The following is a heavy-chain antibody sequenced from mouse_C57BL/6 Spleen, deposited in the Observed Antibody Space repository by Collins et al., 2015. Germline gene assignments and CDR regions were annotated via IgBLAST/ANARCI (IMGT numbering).Heavy chain of an antibody. D-gene: IGHD1-1*01. CDR3: ASPYYYGAFDY. J-gene: IGHJ2*01. CDR1: GYAFSSYW. Sequence: QVQLQQSGAELVKPGASVKISCKASGYAFSSYWMNWMKQRPGKGLEWIGQIYPGDGDTNYNGKFKGKATLTADKSSSTAYMQLSSLTSEDSAVYFCASPYYYGAFDYWGQGTTLTVSS. CDR2: IYPGDGDT. V-gene: IGHV1-80*01.